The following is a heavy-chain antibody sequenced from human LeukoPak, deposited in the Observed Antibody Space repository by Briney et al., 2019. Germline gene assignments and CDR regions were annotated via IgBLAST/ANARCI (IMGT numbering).Heavy chain of an antibody. CDR2: IKQDGSEK. CDR3: ARDSVVRGAPEFDY. J-gene: IGHJ4*02. Sequence: PGGSLRLSCAASGFTLSNYWMSWVRQAPGKGLEWVANIKQDGSEKYIVDSVKGRFTLSRDNAKNSLYLQMNSLRAEDTAVYYCARDSVVRGAPEFDYWGQGTLVTVSS. V-gene: IGHV3-7*01. CDR1: GFTLSNYW. D-gene: IGHD3-10*01.